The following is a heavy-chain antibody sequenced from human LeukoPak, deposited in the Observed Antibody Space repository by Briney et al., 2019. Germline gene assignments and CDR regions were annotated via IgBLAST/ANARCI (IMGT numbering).Heavy chain of an antibody. J-gene: IGHJ4*02. CDR3: GRVSESLVNGGVSWSFDN. D-gene: IGHD2-15*01. CDR2: IKQDGSEK. Sequence: HTGGSLRLSCAASGFTFTSAWMSWVRQAPGKGLEWVANIKQDGSEKYYVDSVKGRFTISRDNAKNSLYLQMNSLRAEDTAVYYCGRVSESLVNGGVSWSFDNWGQGTLVTVSS. CDR1: GFTFTSAW. V-gene: IGHV3-7*03.